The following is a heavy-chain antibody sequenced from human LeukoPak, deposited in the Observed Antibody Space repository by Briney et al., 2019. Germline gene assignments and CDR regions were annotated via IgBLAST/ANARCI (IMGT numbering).Heavy chain of an antibody. CDR3: ARGTPGYSSV. J-gene: IGHJ4*02. CDR2: INPSGGT. CDR1: GYTFTSYY. V-gene: IGHV1-46*01. Sequence: ASVKVSCKAFGYTFTSYYVHWVRQAPGQGLEWMGIINPSGGTNYAQKFQGRVTMTRDTSTSTVYMELSSLRSEDTAVYCCARGTPGYSSVWGQGTLVTVSS. D-gene: IGHD6-19*01.